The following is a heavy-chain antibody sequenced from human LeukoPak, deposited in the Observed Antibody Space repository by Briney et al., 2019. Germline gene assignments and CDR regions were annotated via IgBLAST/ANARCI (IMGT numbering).Heavy chain of an antibody. V-gene: IGHV4-4*07. CDR2: IYTSGST. J-gene: IGHJ3*02. CDR3: ARDPDYDAFDI. CDR1: GGSISSYY. Sequence: PSETLSLTCTVSGGSISSYYWGWIRQPAGKGLEWIGRIYTSGSTNYNPSLKSRVTMSVDTSKDRFSLKLSSVTAADTAVYYCARDPDYDAFDIWGQGTMVTVSS. D-gene: IGHD4-11*01.